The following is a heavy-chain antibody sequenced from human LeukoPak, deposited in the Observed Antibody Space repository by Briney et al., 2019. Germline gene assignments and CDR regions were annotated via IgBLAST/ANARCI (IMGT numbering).Heavy chain of an antibody. CDR2: MNPNSGNT. CDR3: ARDLCSSTSCDAVDY. V-gene: IGHV1-8*01. Sequence: GASVKVSCKASGYTFTSYDINWVRQATGQGLEWMGWMNPNSGNTGYAQKFQGRVTMTRDTSISTAYMELSRLRSDDTAVYYCARDLCSSTSCDAVDYWGQGTLVTVSS. J-gene: IGHJ4*02. D-gene: IGHD2-2*01. CDR1: GYTFTSYD.